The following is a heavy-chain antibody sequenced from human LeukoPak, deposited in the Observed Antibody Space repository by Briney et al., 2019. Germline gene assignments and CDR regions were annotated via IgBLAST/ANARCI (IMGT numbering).Heavy chain of an antibody. Sequence: PGGSLRLFCSASGFTFHTYAMNWVRQAPGKGLEWVAAISGSGGATHYADSVKGRFTISRDNSQNTLYLQMNSLRDEDTALYYCAKDSDSDYYNWFDPRGQGTLVTV. CDR3: AKDSDSDYYNWFDP. V-gene: IGHV3-23*01. D-gene: IGHD4-11*01. CDR2: ISGSGGAT. CDR1: GFTFHTYA. J-gene: IGHJ5*02.